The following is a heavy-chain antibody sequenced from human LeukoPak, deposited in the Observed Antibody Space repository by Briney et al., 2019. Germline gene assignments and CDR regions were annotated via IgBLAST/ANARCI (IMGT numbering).Heavy chain of an antibody. J-gene: IGHJ6*02. CDR1: GGSISSYY. CDR2: IYYSGST. D-gene: IGHD3-10*01. Sequence: PPETLSLTCTVSGGSISSYYWSWIRQPPGKGLEWIGYIYYSGSTNYNPSLKSRVTISVDTSKNQFSLKLSSVTAADTAVYYCARLGTVRGNYYYYGMDVWGQGTTVTVSS. V-gene: IGHV4-59*08. CDR3: ARLGTVRGNYYYYGMDV.